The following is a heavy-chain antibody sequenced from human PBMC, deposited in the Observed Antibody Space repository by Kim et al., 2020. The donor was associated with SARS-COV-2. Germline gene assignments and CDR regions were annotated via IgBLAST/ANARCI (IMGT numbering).Heavy chain of an antibody. D-gene: IGHD5-12*01. CDR2: RWYDGSNK. CDR1: GFTFSSYG. J-gene: IGHJ6*02. V-gene: IGHV3-33*06. Sequence: GGSLRLSCAASGFTFSSYGMHWVRQAPGKGLEWVAVRWYDGSNKYYADSVKGRFTISRDNSKNTLYLQMNSLRAEDTAVYYCAKDLDSGYDYYYYGMDVWGQGTTVTVSS. CDR3: AKDLDSGYDYYYYGMDV.